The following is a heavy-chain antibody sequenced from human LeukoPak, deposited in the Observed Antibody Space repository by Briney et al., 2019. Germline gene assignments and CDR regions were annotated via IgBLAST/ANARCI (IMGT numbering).Heavy chain of an antibody. CDR1: GRSIRSYS. CDR3: ARGRGVNVASYYYYYMDA. Sequence: PSETLSPTCTVSGRSIRSYSWSSIPQPPRKGLERIWRIYTSGSTNNNPSLKSRVTMSVDTSKTQFSLKLSSVTAADTAVYYCARGRGVNVASYYYYYMDAWGKGTTITVSS. J-gene: IGHJ6*03. CDR2: IYTSGST. V-gene: IGHV4-4*07. D-gene: IGHD3-16*02.